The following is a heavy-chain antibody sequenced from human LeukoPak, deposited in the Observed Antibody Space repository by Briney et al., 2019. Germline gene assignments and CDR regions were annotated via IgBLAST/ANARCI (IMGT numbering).Heavy chain of an antibody. J-gene: IGHJ6*03. Sequence: ASVKVSCKASGYTFTSNDINWVRQATGQGLEWTGWMSPNSGNTGYAQKFQGRVTITRNTSISTAYMELSSLRSDDTAVYYCARRGGPGYYYYMDVWGKGTTVTVSS. CDR1: GYTFTSND. CDR2: MSPNSGNT. CDR3: ARRGGPGYYYYMDV. V-gene: IGHV1-8*03. D-gene: IGHD3-16*01.